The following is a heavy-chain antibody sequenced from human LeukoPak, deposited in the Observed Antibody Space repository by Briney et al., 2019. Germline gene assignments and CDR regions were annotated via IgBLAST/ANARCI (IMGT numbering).Heavy chain of an antibody. J-gene: IGHJ5*02. CDR2: IYYSGST. CDR1: GGSISSGGYY. CDR3: ARGVMYYYDSSGHHWFDP. D-gene: IGHD3-22*01. V-gene: IGHV4-31*03. Sequence: PSQTLSLTCTVSGGSISSGGYYWSWIRQHPGKGLEWIGCIYYSGSTYYNPSLKSRVTISVDTSKNQFSLKLSSVTAADTAVYYCARGVMYYYDSSGHHWFDPWGQGTLVTVSS.